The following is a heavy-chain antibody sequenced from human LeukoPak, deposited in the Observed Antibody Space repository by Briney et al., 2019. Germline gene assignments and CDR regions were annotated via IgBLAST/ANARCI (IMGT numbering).Heavy chain of an antibody. Sequence: GGSLRLSCAASGFTFSSYEMNWVRQAPGKGLEWVSYISSSGSNLYYADSVKGRFTISRDNAKSSLFLQMNSLGAEDTAVYYCVRWDHWGQGTLVTVSS. V-gene: IGHV3-48*03. CDR3: VRWDH. CDR1: GFTFSSYE. CDR2: ISSSGSNL. J-gene: IGHJ4*02.